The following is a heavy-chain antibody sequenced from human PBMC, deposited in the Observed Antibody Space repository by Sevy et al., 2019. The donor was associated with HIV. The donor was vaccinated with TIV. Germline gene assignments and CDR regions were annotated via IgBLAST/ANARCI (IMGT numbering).Heavy chain of an antibody. CDR3: ARDFVFGSSSLYYYYMDV. Sequence: SEILSLTCTVSGGSISSYYWSWIRQPAGKGLEWIGRIYTSGSTNYNPSLKSRVTMSVDTSKNQFSLKLSSVTAADTAVYYCARDFVFGSSSLYYYYMDVWGKGTTVTVSS. CDR1: GGSISSYY. J-gene: IGHJ6*03. D-gene: IGHD6-6*01. CDR2: IYTSGST. V-gene: IGHV4-4*07.